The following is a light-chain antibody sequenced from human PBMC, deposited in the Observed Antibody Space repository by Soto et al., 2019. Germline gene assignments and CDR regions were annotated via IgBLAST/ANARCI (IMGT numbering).Light chain of an antibody. CDR2: DAS. CDR1: QTIDIC. J-gene: IGKJ4*01. CDR3: QQRGKWLT. Sequence: EIVLTQSPATLSLSPGERATLSCRASQTIDICLAWYQQKPGQAPRLLIYDASNRAAGIPARFSGSGSGTDFPLTISSLEPEDFAVYYCQQRGKWLTFGGGTKVEIK. V-gene: IGKV3-11*01.